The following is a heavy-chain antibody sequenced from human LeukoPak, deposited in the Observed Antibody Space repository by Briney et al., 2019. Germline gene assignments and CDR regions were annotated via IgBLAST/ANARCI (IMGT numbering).Heavy chain of an antibody. CDR1: GFTFNNYA. V-gene: IGHV3-23*01. CDR3: AKEQTSSGYFDY. J-gene: IGHJ4*02. Sequence: QPGRSLRLSCAASGFTFNNYAMSWVRQAPGKGLEWVAAISGNGGRTYYTDSVKGRFTISRDNPKNTLYLLMNSLSAEDTALYYCAKEQTSSGYFDYWGQGTLVTVSS. D-gene: IGHD3-10*01. CDR2: ISGNGGRT.